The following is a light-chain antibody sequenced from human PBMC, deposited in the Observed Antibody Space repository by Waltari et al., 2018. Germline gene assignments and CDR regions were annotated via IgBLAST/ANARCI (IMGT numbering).Light chain of an antibody. CDR2: GAS. CDR1: QGVSNH. CDR3: QQYGSYPLT. V-gene: IGKV1-8*01. J-gene: IGKJ3*01. Sequence: AIRMTQSPSSISASTGDRVTITCRASQGVSNHLAWFQQKPGKAPNLLIYGASTLQSGVPSRFSGSGSGTDFTLTISCLQSEDFATYYCQQYGSYPLTFGPGTKVDLK.